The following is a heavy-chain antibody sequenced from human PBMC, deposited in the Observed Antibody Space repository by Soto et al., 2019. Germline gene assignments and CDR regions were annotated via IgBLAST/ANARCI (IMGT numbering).Heavy chain of an antibody. CDR1: GYSISSGYY. D-gene: IGHD2-21*02. J-gene: IGHJ4*02. V-gene: IGHV4-38-2*01. CDR3: ARGADCGGDCYPYCFDY. Sequence: SETLSLTCAVSGYSISSGYYWGWIRQPPGKGLEWIGSIYHSGSTYYNPSLKSRVTISVDTSKNQFSLKLSSVTAADTAVYYCARGADCGGDCYPYCFDYWGQGTLVTVSS. CDR2: IYHSGST.